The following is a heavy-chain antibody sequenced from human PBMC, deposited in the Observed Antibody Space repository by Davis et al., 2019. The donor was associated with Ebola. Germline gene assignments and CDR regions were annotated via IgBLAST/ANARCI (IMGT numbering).Heavy chain of an antibody. V-gene: IGHV4-30-2*01. D-gene: IGHD3-3*01. Sequence: LRLSCAVSGGSISSGGYSWSWIRQPPGKGLEWIGYIYHSGSTYYNPSLKSRVTISVDRSKNQFSLKLSSVTAADTAVYYCARQPGVVTEDQTYYYYYGMDVWGQGTTVTVSS. CDR2: IYHSGST. CDR1: GGSISSGGYS. CDR3: ARQPGVVTEDQTYYYYYGMDV. J-gene: IGHJ6*02.